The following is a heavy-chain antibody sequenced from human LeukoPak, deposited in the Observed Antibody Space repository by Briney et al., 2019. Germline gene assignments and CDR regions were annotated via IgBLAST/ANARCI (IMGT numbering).Heavy chain of an antibody. J-gene: IGHJ4*02. D-gene: IGHD4-23*01. Sequence: GESLQISCQGSGYSFTSYWIGWVRQLPGKGLEWMGIIYPGDSDTIYSPSFQGQVTISADKSTSTAHLQWSSLKASDTAIYYCLRREGNSHYDYWGQGTLVTVSS. CDR3: LRREGNSHYDY. V-gene: IGHV5-51*01. CDR2: IYPGDSDT. CDR1: GYSFTSYW.